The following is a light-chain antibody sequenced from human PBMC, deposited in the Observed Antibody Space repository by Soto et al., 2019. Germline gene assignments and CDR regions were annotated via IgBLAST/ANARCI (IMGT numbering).Light chain of an antibody. CDR3: QQYGSSSFA. CDR1: QSISSTY. V-gene: IGKV3-20*01. J-gene: IGKJ3*01. Sequence: EIVLTQSPGTLSVSPGESATLSCRTRQSISSTYLAWYQKKPGQPPRLLLYRAFNRATGIPDRFSGSGSGTDFTLTISRLEPEDCAFYYCQQYGSSSFAFGPGTKVEI. CDR2: RAF.